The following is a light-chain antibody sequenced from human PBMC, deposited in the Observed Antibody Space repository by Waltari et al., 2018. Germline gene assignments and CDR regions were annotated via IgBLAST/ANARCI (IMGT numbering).Light chain of an antibody. V-gene: IGKV1-39*01. CDR3: QQSYSTPWT. CDR1: KSISSY. J-gene: IGKJ1*01. CDR2: VAS. Sequence: DIQMTQSPSSLSASVGDRVTITCRASKSISSYLNWYQQKPGKAPKFLIYVASSLQSGVPSRFSGSGSGTDFTLTISSLQPEDFATYYCQQSYSTPWTFGQGTKVEIK.